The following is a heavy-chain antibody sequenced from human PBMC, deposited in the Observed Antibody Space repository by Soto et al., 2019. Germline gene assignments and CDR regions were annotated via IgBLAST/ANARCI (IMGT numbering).Heavy chain of an antibody. J-gene: IGHJ6*02. CDR2: INPNSGGT. CDR3: ASLQVNYYYYYGMDV. Sequence: QVQLVQSGAEVKKPGASVKVSCKASGYTFTSYAMHWVRQAPGQGLEWMGWINPNSGGTNYAQKFQGRVTMTRDTSISTAYMELSRLRSDDTAVYYCASLQVNYYYYYGMDVWGQGTTVTVSS. V-gene: IGHV1-2*02. CDR1: GYTFTSYA.